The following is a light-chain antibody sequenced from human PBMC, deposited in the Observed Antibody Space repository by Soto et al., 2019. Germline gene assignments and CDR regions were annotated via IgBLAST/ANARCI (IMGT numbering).Light chain of an antibody. J-gene: IGKJ1*01. Sequence: DIVLTQSPGTLSLSPGERATLSCRASQNVRGPYLAWYQQKPGQPPRLLIYGASSRATGILDRFSGSGSGSYFTLTISRLEPEDFAMYYCQQYGASPRPWTFGPGTKVEIK. CDR3: QQYGASPRPWT. CDR1: QNVRGPY. V-gene: IGKV3-20*01. CDR2: GAS.